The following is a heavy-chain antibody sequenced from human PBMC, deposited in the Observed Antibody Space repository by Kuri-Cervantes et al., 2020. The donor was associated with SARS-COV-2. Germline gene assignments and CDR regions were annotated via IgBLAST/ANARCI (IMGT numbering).Heavy chain of an antibody. V-gene: IGHV1-18*04. J-gene: IGHJ6*02. D-gene: IGHD3-16*02. CDR3: ARDIVDSTTRVYYYYGMDV. Sequence: ASVKVSCKASGYTFTSYGISWVRQAPGQGLEWMGWISAYNGNTNYAQKLQGRVTMTTDTSTSTAYMELRSLRSDDTAVYYCARDIVDSTTRVYYYYGMDVWGQGTTVTVSS. CDR2: ISAYNGNT. CDR1: GYTFTSYG.